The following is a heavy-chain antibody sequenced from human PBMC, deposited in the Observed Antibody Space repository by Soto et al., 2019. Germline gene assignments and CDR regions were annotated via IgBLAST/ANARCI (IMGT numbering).Heavy chain of an antibody. V-gene: IGHV1-8*01. J-gene: IGHJ6*02. CDR1: GYTFTSYD. D-gene: IGHD3-3*01. CDR3: ARERKFGFWRKGLDV. CDR2: MDPNSGST. Sequence: QAQLVQSGAEVKKPGASVKVSCKASGYTFTSYDINWVRQAPGQGLEWLGWMDPNSGSTGYAQNFQGRVTMTRNISINTAHMELSSLRSEDTAVYYCARERKFGFWRKGLDVWGQGTTVTVSS.